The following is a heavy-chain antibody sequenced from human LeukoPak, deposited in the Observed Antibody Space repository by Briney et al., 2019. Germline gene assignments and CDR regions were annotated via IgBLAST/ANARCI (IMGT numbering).Heavy chain of an antibody. D-gene: IGHD1-1*01. V-gene: IGHV3-48*03. CDR1: GFTFRSYE. Sequence: GRSLRLSCAASGFTFRSYEMNRVRQAPGKGLEWVSYISSSGSTIYYADSVKGRFTISRDNAKNSLYLQMTSLRAEDTAVCYCARGLTGTTAGYWGQGTLVTVSS. J-gene: IGHJ4*02. CDR3: ARGLTGTTAGY. CDR2: ISSSGSTI.